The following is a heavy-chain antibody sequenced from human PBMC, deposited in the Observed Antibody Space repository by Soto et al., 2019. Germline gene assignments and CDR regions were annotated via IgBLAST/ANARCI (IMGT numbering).Heavy chain of an antibody. J-gene: IGHJ4*02. Sequence: PSETLSLTCTVSGGSISSYYWSWIRQPPGKGLGWIGYIYYSGSTNYNPSLKSRVTISVDTSKNQFSLKLSSVTAADTAVYYCARREGTAISGPFDYWGQGTLVTVSS. V-gene: IGHV4-59*01. CDR3: ARREGTAISGPFDY. CDR2: IYYSGST. D-gene: IGHD5-18*01. CDR1: GGSISSYY.